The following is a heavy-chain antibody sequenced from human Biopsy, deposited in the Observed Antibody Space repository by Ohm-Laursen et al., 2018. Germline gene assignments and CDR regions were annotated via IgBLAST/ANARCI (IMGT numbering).Heavy chain of an antibody. V-gene: IGHV1-8*01. CDR3: AREPFGQQLGPFDY. J-gene: IGHJ4*02. CDR1: GYTFTNYD. Sequence: AASVKVSCKASGYTFTNYDINWVRQAPGQGPEWVGWVNPNSGNTGYAQKFQGRVAMTRSTSISTAYMELSSLTSEDTAVYYCAREPFGQQLGPFDYWGQGALVIVSS. CDR2: VNPNSGNT. D-gene: IGHD6-13*01.